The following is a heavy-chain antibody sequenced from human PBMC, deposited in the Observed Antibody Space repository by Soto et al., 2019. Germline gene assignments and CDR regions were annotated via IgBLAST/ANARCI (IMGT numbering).Heavy chain of an antibody. D-gene: IGHD4-17*01. Sequence: GGSLRLSCVVSGFTFSSFAMSWVRQAPGKGLEWVSGISGSGTTTYYADSAKGRFTISRDNSKNTLYLQMNSLSAEDTAVYYCAKDRRYSDSTGGMDVWGQGTTVTVSS. V-gene: IGHV3-23*01. CDR1: GFTFSSFA. J-gene: IGHJ6*02. CDR3: AKDRRYSDSTGGMDV. CDR2: ISGSGTTT.